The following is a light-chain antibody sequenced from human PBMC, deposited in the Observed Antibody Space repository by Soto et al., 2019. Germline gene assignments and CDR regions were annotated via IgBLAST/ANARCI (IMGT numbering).Light chain of an antibody. V-gene: IGKV2-28*01. Sequence: DIVMTQSPLSLPVTPGEPASISCRSSQSLLHSNGYNYLDWYLQKPGQSPQLLIYLGSNRASGVPDRFSGSGSGTDFTLKISRVEAEDVGVYYCMQPLQPARTFGQGTKLEIK. CDR3: MQPLQPART. CDR2: LGS. J-gene: IGKJ2*02. CDR1: QSLLHSNGYNY.